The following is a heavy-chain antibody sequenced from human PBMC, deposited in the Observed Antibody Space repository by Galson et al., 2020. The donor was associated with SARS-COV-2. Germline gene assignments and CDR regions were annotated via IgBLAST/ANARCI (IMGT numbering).Heavy chain of an antibody. CDR1: GGTISSSSYY. CDR3: ARIIAVAIKYYFDY. Sequence: SETLSLTCTVSGGTISSSSYYWGWIRQPPGKGLEWIGSIYYSGSTYYNPSLKSRVTISVDTSKHQFSLKLSSVTAADTAVYYCARIIAVAIKYYFDYWGQGTLVTVSS. J-gene: IGHJ4*02. D-gene: IGHD6-19*01. CDR2: IYYSGST. V-gene: IGHV4-39*01.